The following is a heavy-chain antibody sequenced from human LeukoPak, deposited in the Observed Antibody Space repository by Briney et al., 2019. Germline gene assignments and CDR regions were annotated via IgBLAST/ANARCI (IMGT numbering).Heavy chain of an antibody. CDR2: ISKSGTTI. V-gene: IGHV3-11*01. Sequence: GGSLRLSCATSGFTFSDNYMSWIRQAPAKGLEWVSYISKSGTTIYYADSVKGRFTISRDNAKNSLSLYMNSLRAEDTAVYFCARDGDDTYYFHSWGQGALVTVSS. CDR1: GFTFSDNY. J-gene: IGHJ4*02. CDR3: ARDGDDTYYFHS.